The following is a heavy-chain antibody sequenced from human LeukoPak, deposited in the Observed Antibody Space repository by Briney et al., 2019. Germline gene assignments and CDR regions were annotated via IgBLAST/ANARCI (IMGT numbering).Heavy chain of an antibody. CDR3: ARDLGGSGSYYNPVPFDI. CDR2: IYYSGST. CDR1: GGSISSGGYY. V-gene: IGHV4-31*03. Sequence: PSETLSLTCTVSGGSISSGGYYWSWIRQHPGKGLEWIGYIYYSGSTYYNPSLKSRVTISVDTSKNQFSLKLSSVTAAETAVYYCARDLGGSGSYYNPVPFDIWGQGTMVTVSS. D-gene: IGHD3-10*01. J-gene: IGHJ3*02.